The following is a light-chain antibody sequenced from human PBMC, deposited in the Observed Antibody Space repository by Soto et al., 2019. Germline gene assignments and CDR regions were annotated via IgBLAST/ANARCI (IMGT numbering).Light chain of an antibody. V-gene: IGLV2-14*03. Sequence: QSALTQPASVSGSPGQSITISCTGTSSDVGAYNYVSWYQLYPGKARKVIIFDVRKRPSGASHRFSGSNSGDTASLTISGLQAEDEAYYYCSSDSSSTTFVFGTGTKVTVL. CDR3: SSDSSSTTFV. CDR2: DVR. CDR1: SSDVGAYNY. J-gene: IGLJ1*01.